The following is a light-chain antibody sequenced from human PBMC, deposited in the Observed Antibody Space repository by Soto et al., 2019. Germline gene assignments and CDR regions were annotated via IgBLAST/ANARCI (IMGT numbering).Light chain of an antibody. CDR3: QHYGSSLYT. CDR1: QSVNSIY. Sequence: EIVLTQSPGTLSLSPGERATLSCRASQSVNSIYLTWYQQKPGQAPRLLIYGASSRGTDIPDRFSGSGSGADFTLTITRLEPEDSAVYYCQHYGSSLYTFGQGTKVEIK. J-gene: IGKJ2*01. CDR2: GAS. V-gene: IGKV3-20*01.